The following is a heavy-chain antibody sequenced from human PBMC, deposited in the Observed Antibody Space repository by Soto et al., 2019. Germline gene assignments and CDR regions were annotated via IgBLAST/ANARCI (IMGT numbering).Heavy chain of an antibody. D-gene: IGHD3-10*01. V-gene: IGHV4-59*08. J-gene: IGHJ6*02. CDR3: ARHGFGPLHGLVDV. CDR2: IMYSGYS. CDR1: GDSLTNYY. Sequence: QVQLQESGPGLVKPSETLSLTCTVSGDSLTNYYCSWFRQPPGKGLEWIGYIMYSGYSAYNLSLKGRVTMSDKKSKAKFFRILESMTATDTAVSHCARHGFGPLHGLVDVWGQGTTVIVSS.